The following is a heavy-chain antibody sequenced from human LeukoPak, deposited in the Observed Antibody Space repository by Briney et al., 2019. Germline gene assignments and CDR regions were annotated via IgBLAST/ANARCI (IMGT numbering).Heavy chain of an antibody. V-gene: IGHV3-64*05. CDR2: MSGDGART. CDR3: VYQVQGVVK. CDR1: GFSFSTFV. J-gene: IGHJ4*02. D-gene: IGHD3-3*01. Sequence: GVSLRLSCSASGFSFSTFVMHWVRQAPGKGLGYVSGMSGDGARTYYADSVMGRFTISRDNSKNTLYVQMTSLRVEDTAVYYCVYQVQGVVKWGQGTLVTVSS.